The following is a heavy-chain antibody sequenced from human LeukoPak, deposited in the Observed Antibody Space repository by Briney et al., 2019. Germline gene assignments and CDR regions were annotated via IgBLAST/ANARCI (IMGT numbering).Heavy chain of an antibody. CDR1: GFTFSSYA. D-gene: IGHD2-21*02. CDR2: ISGSGGST. J-gene: IGHJ4*02. CDR3: AKSPTYCGVDCYSTFDY. Sequence: GGSLRLSCAASGFTFSSYAMSWVCQAPGKGVGWGSAISGSGGSTYDADSVKGRFTISRDNSKNTLYLQMTSLRAEDTAVYYCAKSPTYCGVDCYSTFDYWGQGTLVTVSS. V-gene: IGHV3-23*01.